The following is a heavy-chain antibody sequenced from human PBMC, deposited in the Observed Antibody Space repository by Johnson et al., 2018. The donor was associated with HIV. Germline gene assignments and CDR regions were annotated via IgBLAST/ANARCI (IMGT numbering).Heavy chain of an antibody. V-gene: IGHV3-30*04. D-gene: IGHD3-22*01. CDR3: ARDHIRGYDSPNDAFDI. J-gene: IGHJ3*02. CDR2: ISYDGSNR. CDR1: GFTFSSYA. Sequence: VQLVESGGGLVQPGGSLRLSCAASGFTFSSYAMHWVRQAPGKGLEWVAVISYDGSNRYYADSVTGRFTISRDNAKNSLYLQMNSLRAEDTAVYYCARDHIRGYDSPNDAFDIWGQGTMVTVSS.